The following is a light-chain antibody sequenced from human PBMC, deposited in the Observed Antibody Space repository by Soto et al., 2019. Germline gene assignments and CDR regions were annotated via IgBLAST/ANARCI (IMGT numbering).Light chain of an antibody. CDR1: QGISSY. CDR2: AAS. Sequence: AIRMTQSPSSLSASTGDRVTITCRASQGISSYLAWYQQKPGKAPKLLIYAASTLQSGVPSRFSGSGSGTDFTLTISCLQSEDFATYYCQQYYSYLMYAFGQGTKLDIK. J-gene: IGKJ2*01. CDR3: QQYYSYLMYA. V-gene: IGKV1-8*01.